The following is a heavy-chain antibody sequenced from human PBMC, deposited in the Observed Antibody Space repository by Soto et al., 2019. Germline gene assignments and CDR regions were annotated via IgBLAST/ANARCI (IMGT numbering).Heavy chain of an antibody. J-gene: IGHJ4*02. CDR1: GGSVSSSNL. D-gene: IGHD2-2*01. Sequence: PSETLSLTCPVSGGSVSSSNLWSWGRQHPGKGLEWVGKIYNSDTTNYNPTLTSRVTISVDKSKNQFSLKLSSVTAADKAAYYCARDCSSTSCSPGGYWGQGTLVTVSS. V-gene: IGHV4-4*02. CDR2: IYNSDTT. CDR3: ARDCSSTSCSPGGY.